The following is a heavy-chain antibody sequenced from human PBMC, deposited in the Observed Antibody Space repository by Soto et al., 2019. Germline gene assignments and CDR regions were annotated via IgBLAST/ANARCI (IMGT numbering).Heavy chain of an antibody. CDR3: ARLPGVAATRSFFDY. Sequence: QLQLQESGPGLVKPSETLSLTCTVSGGSISSSSYYWGWIRQPPGKGLEWIGSIYYSGSTYYNPSLKSRVTISVDTSKNQFSLKLSSVTAADTAVYYCARLPGVAATRSFFDYWGQGTLVTVSS. J-gene: IGHJ4*02. CDR2: IYYSGST. V-gene: IGHV4-39*01. D-gene: IGHD2-15*01. CDR1: GGSISSSSYY.